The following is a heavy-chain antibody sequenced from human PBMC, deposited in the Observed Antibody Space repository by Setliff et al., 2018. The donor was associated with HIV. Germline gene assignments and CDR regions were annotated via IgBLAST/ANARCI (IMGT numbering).Heavy chain of an antibody. D-gene: IGHD6-13*01. CDR1: GFTFRSYA. J-gene: IGHJ5*02. V-gene: IGHV3-23*01. CDR2: ISGSGSNI. CDR3: ANSWGPIRWFDP. Sequence: GGSLRLSCAASGFTFRSYAMSWVRQAPGKGLEWVSGISGSGSNIYYADSVKGRFTISRDNSKNTLYLQMNSLRAEDTAVYYCANSWGPIRWFDPWGQGTLVTVSS.